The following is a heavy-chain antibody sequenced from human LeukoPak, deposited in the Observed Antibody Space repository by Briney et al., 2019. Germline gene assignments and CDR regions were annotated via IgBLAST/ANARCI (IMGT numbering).Heavy chain of an antibody. CDR2: ISAYNGDT. J-gene: IGHJ4*02. D-gene: IGHD5-18*01. CDR3: AREIDTAMVLD. V-gene: IGHV1-18*01. CDR1: GCTFSSHG. Sequence: ASVKVSCKASGCTFSSHGNIWVRQAPGQGLEWMGWISAYNGDTNYAQKFQGRVTMTRDMSTSTVYMELSSLRSEDTAVYYCAREIDTAMVLDWGQGTLVTVSS.